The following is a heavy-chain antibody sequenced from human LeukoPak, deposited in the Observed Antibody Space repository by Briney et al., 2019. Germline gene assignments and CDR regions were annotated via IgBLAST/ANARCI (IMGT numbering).Heavy chain of an antibody. D-gene: IGHD3-9*01. Sequence: ASVKVSCKASGYTFTSYDINWVRQATGQGPEWMGWMNPNSGNTGYAQKFQGRVTMTRNTSISTAYMELSSLRSEDTAVYYCAREYYDILTGYYRDWYYYYGMDVWGQGTTVTVSS. CDR1: GYTFTSYD. J-gene: IGHJ6*02. CDR2: MNPNSGNT. CDR3: AREYYDILTGYYRDWYYYYGMDV. V-gene: IGHV1-8*01.